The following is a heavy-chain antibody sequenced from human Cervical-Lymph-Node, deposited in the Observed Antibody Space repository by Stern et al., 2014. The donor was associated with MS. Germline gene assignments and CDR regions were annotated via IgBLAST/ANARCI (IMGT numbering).Heavy chain of an antibody. CDR2: ISYDGSSE. CDR3: AKDYSDTINF. CDR1: GFTFRRYG. V-gene: IGHV3-30*18. J-gene: IGHJ4*02. Sequence: QVQLVESGAGVVRPGRSLRLSCAASGFTFRRYGIHWVRQAPGKGLGLVATISYDGSSEYYADSLSGRFTISRGNSNNALYLQSSRLRPEDTAVYCCAKDYSDTINFWGQGTLVTVSS. D-gene: IGHD5-12*01.